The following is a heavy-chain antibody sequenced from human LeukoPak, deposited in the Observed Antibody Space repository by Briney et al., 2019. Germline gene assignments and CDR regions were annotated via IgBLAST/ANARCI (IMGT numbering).Heavy chain of an antibody. CDR1: GGSFSGYY. D-gene: IGHD3-3*01. J-gene: IGHJ6*03. CDR2: INHSGST. CDR3: ARTKGDFWSGYFSYYYMDV. Sequence: SETLSLTCAVDGGSFSGYYWSWIRQTPEKGLEWIGEINHSGSTNYNPSLKSRVTISVDTSKNQFSLNLSSVTAADTAVFYCARTKGDFWSGYFSYYYMDVWGKGTTVTVSS. V-gene: IGHV4-34*01.